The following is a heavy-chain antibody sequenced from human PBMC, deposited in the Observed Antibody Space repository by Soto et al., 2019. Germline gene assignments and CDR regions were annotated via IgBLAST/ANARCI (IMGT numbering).Heavy chain of an antibody. V-gene: IGHV1-69*13. CDR3: AILGTYYYDSSGSRALYYFDY. CDR2: IIPIFGTA. Sequence: SVKVSCKASGGTFSSYAISWVRQAPGQGREWMGGIIPIFGTANYAQKFQGRVTITADESTSTAYMELSSLRSEDTAVYYCAILGTYYYDSSGSRALYYFDYWGQGPLVTVSS. CDR1: GGTFSSYA. D-gene: IGHD3-22*01. J-gene: IGHJ4*02.